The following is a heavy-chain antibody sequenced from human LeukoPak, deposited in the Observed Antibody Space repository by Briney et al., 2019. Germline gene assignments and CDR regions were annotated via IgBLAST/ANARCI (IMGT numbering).Heavy chain of an antibody. CDR2: IKSKTEGGTT. CDR1: GFTFSNGW. J-gene: IGHJ4*02. CDR3: TMSYGDYSGVDY. Sequence: GGSLRLSCAASGFTFSNGWMSWVRQAPGKGLEWVGRIKSKTEGGTTDYAAPVKGRFTISRDDSNNTLYLQMNSLKTEDTAVYFCTMSYGDYSGVDYWGQGTLVTVSS. D-gene: IGHD4-17*01. V-gene: IGHV3-15*01.